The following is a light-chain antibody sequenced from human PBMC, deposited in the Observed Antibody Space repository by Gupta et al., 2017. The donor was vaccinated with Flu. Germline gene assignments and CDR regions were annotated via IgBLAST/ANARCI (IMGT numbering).Light chain of an antibody. J-gene: IGKJ1*01. V-gene: IGKV3-20*01. CDR3: QQCDSAPFT. CDR1: QSVSSRS. CDR2: GAS. Sequence: VLTQSPGTLSLSPGEGATLYCRASQSVSSRSFDWYQQKPGQAPRLLINGASNRATGIPDRFSGSGSGTYFTLTISRLEPEDFAVFYCQQCDSAPFTFGQGTKVEIK.